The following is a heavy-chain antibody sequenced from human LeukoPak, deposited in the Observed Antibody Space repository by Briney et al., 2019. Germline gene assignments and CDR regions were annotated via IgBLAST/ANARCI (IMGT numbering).Heavy chain of an antibody. D-gene: IGHD1-20*01. CDR2: ISGSGGST. CDR3: AKRWGITGTTYFDL. Sequence: GGSLRLSCAASGFTFSSYAISWVRQAPGKGLDWVSAISGSGGSTYYADSVKGRFTISRDNSKNTLYLQMNSLRAEDTAVYYCAKRWGITGTTYFDLWGRGTLVTVSS. J-gene: IGHJ2*01. V-gene: IGHV3-23*01. CDR1: GFTFSSYA.